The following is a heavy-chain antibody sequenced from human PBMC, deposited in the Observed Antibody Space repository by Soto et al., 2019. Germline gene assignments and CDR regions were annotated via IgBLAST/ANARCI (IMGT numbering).Heavy chain of an antibody. CDR2: INAGNGNT. D-gene: IGHD1-26*01. V-gene: IGHV1-3*01. CDR3: ARAGATIY. J-gene: IGHJ4*02. Sequence: QVQLVQSGAEVKKPGASVKVSCKASGYTFTSYAMHWVRQAPGQRLEWMGWINAGNGNTKYSQKFQGRVTITRDTSARTAQRELTSLRSEDTSVYYAARAGATIYWGQGTLVTVSS. CDR1: GYTFTSYA.